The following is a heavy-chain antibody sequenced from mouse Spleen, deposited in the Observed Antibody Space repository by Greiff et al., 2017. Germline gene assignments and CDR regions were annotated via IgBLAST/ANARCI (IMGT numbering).Heavy chain of an antibody. CDR2: IDPETGGT. CDR1: GYTFTDYE. J-gene: IGHJ4*01. CDR3: AITTATHYAMDY. D-gene: IGHD1-2*01. Sequence: VQLQQSGAELVRPGASVTLSCKASGYTFTDYEMHWVKQTPVHGLEWIGAIDPETGGTAYNQKFKGKAILTADKSSSTAYMELRSLTSEDSAVYYCAITTATHYAMDYWGQGTSVTVSS. V-gene: IGHV1-15*01.